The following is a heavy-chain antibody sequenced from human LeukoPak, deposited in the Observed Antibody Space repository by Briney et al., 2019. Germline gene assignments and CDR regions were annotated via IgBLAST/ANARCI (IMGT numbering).Heavy chain of an antibody. CDR3: ARHELRWIVDY. Sequence: PSETLSLTCTVSGGSISSYYWSWIRQPAGKGLEWIGRIYTSGSTYYNPSLKSRVTISVDTSKNQFSLKLSSVTAADTAVYYCARHELRWIVDYWGQGTLVTVSS. CDR1: GGSISSYY. V-gene: IGHV4-4*07. J-gene: IGHJ4*02. CDR2: IYTSGST. D-gene: IGHD4-23*01.